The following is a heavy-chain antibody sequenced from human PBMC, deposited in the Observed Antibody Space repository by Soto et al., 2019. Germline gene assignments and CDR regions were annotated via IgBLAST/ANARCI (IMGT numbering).Heavy chain of an antibody. Sequence: VGSLRLSCAASGFTFSSYAMSWVRQAPGKGLEWVSAISGSGGSTYYADSVKGRFTISRDNSKNTLYLQMNSLRAEDTAVYYCARTKVTTDYYYYYGMDVWGQGTTVTVSS. D-gene: IGHD4-17*01. J-gene: IGHJ6*02. V-gene: IGHV3-23*01. CDR1: GFTFSSYA. CDR3: ARTKVTTDYYYYYGMDV. CDR2: ISGSGGST.